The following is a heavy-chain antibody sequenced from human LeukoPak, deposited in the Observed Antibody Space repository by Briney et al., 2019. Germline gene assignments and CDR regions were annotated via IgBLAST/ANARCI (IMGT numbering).Heavy chain of an antibody. Sequence: GGSRRLSCAAPGFTFDNYAMHWVRQAPGKGLKWVSLISGDATRTYYADSVKGRFTISRDNSNNSLYLQMNMLRTADTASDSCAKVRDYGDFIFDFGGWGPVVTVS. V-gene: IGHV3-43*02. J-gene: IGHJ4*02. CDR2: ISGDATRT. CDR3: AKVRDYGDFIFDF. CDR1: GFTFDNYA. D-gene: IGHD4-17*01.